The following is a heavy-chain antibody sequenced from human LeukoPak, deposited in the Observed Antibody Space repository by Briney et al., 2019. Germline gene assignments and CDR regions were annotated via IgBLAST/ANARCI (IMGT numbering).Heavy chain of an antibody. CDR1: GFTFSSYA. V-gene: IGHV3-30-3*01. Sequence: PGRSLRLSCAASGFTFSSYAVHWVRQAPGKGLEWVAVISYDGSNKYYADSVKGRFTISRDNSKNTLYLQMNSLRAEDTAVYYCAREPLSRDYYDSSGFDYWGQGTLVTVSS. CDR2: ISYDGSNK. J-gene: IGHJ4*02. D-gene: IGHD3-22*01. CDR3: AREPLSRDYYDSSGFDY.